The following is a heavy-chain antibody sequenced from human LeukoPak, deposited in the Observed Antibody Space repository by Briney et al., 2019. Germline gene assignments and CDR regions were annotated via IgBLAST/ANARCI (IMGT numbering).Heavy chain of an antibody. D-gene: IGHD3-3*01. CDR3: ARGLAGRTIRFDP. CDR2: INHSGST. CDR1: SGSFSGYY. J-gene: IGHJ5*02. Sequence: SETLSLTCAVYSGSFSGYYWSWIRQPPGKGLEWIGEINHSGSTNYNPSLKSRVTISVDTSKNQFSLKLSSVTAADTAVYYCARGLAGRTIRFDPWGQGTLVTVSS. V-gene: IGHV4-34*01.